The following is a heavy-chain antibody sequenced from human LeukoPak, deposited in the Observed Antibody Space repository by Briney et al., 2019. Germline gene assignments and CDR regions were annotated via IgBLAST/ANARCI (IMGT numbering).Heavy chain of an antibody. J-gene: IGHJ4*02. CDR2: IKQDTSEK. CDR3: ARVPNYGISWLFDY. CDR1: GFTFSSYW. D-gene: IGHD6-13*01. Sequence: GGSLRLSCAASGFTFSSYWMSWVRQAPGKGLEWVAIIKQDTSEKYYVDSVKGRFTISRDNAKNSLYLQMNSLRAEDTAVYYCARVPNYGISWLFDYWGQGTLVTVAS. V-gene: IGHV3-7*01.